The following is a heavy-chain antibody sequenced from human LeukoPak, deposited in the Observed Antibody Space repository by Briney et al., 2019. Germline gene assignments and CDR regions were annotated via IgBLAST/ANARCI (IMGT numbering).Heavy chain of an antibody. D-gene: IGHD5-24*01. CDR2: IYPRDGET. CDR3: VRSSRDGYHDAFGT. J-gene: IGHJ3*02. CDR1: EYSFTTYW. V-gene: IGHV5-51*01. Sequence: AAALKISCKGSEYSFTTYWICWLRQLPPEGLEWVGIIYPRDGETKSNPSFQGQVAISADTSITTAYLQWSSLKASDTAMYYCVRSSRDGYHDAFGTWGQGTMVTVSS.